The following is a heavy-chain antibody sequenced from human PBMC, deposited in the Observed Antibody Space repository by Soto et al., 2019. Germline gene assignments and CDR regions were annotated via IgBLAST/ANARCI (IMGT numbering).Heavy chain of an antibody. V-gene: IGHV4-4*02. Sequence: PSETLSRTCTVSGGSISSSSWWSWVRQPPGKGLEWIGEIYHSGSTNYNPSLKSRVTISVDKPKNQFSLKLTSVTAADTAVYYCARDIGSYGYAEGYWGPGIQVTVSS. CDR2: IYHSGST. CDR1: GGSISSSSW. CDR3: ARDIGSYGYAEGY. J-gene: IGHJ4*02. D-gene: IGHD5-18*01.